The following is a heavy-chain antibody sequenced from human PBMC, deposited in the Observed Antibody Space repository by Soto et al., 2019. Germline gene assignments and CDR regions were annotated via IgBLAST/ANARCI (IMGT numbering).Heavy chain of an antibody. CDR2: IYYSGST. J-gene: IGHJ3*02. Sequence: PSETLSLTCTVSGGSISSYYWSWIRQPPGKGLEWIGYIYYSGSTNYNPSLKSRVTISVDTSKNQFSLKLSSVTAADTAVYYCAATYYYDSSGYFSGGYDAFDIWGQGTMVT. CDR3: AATYYYDSSGYFSGGYDAFDI. V-gene: IGHV4-59*01. D-gene: IGHD3-22*01. CDR1: GGSISSYY.